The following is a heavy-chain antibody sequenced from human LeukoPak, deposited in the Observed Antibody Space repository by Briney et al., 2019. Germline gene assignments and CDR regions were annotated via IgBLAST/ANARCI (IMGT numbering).Heavy chain of an antibody. CDR1: VYTFTSYD. V-gene: IGHV1-8*01. CDR2: MSPNSGNT. Sequence: ASAKVSCKASVYTFTSYDINWVRQATGQGLEWMGWMSPNSGNTGYAQKFQGRVTMTRNTSISTAYMELSSLRSEDTAVYYCARGFSSGGYSRFDPWGQGTLVTVSS. CDR3: ARGFSSGGYSRFDP. J-gene: IGHJ5*02. D-gene: IGHD1-26*01.